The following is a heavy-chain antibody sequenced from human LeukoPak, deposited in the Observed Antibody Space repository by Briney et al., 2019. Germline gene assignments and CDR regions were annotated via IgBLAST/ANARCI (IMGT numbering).Heavy chain of an antibody. CDR3: ARGRVSSSTWYSTYYYFFYMDF. D-gene: IGHD4-11*01. Sequence: SETLSLTCTVSDDSITMYYWTWIRQPPGKGLEWIGYVDHAGSTKFNPSLNGRVSISRDTSNNFFSLRLRSVTAADTAVYFCARGRVSSSTWYSTYYYFFYMDFWGKGTTVTVSS. CDR1: DDSITMYY. V-gene: IGHV4-59*01. CDR2: VDHAGST. J-gene: IGHJ6*03.